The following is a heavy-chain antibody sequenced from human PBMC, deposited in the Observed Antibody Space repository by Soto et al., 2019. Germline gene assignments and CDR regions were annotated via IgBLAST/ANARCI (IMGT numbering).Heavy chain of an antibody. CDR3: AKDRYSGTYPTDFDY. CDR2: ISDDGGNE. Sequence: PLGGSLRLSCAGSEFTFGSYGIPWSRQLPAKGLEWVALISDDGGNEKYTESVKDRFTISRDDSHNVAYLQMSSLRTEDTAMYYCAKDRYSGTYPTDFDYWGQGSLVTVSS. D-gene: IGHD1-26*01. V-gene: IGHV3-30*18. CDR1: EFTFGSYG. J-gene: IGHJ4*02.